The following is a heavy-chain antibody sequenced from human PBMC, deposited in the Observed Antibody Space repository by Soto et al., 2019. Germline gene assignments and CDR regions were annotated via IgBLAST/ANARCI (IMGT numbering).Heavy chain of an antibody. D-gene: IGHD3-16*02. CDR3: ASQNYIWGRYPDYYMDV. CDR1: AGSLSSYS. V-gene: IGHV4-59*08. CDR2: IYYSGST. J-gene: IGHJ6*03. Sequence: SETLSLTCTVSAGSLSSYSWSWIRQLPGKGLEWIGYIYYSGSTNYNPSLKSRVTISVDTSKNQFSLKLSSVTAADTAVYYCASQNYIWGRYPDYYMDVWGKGTTVTVSS.